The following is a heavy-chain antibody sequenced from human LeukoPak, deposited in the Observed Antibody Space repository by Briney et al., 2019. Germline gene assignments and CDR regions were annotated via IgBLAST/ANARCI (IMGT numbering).Heavy chain of an antibody. D-gene: IGHD6-19*01. CDR2: ISGSGGST. J-gene: IGHJ5*02. Sequence: GGSLRLSCAASGFTFSSYGMSWVRQAPGKGLEWVSAISGSGGSTYYAGSVKGRFTISGDNSKNTLYLQMNSLRAEDTAVYYCAKDRKAVATLGWFDPWGQGTLVTVSS. CDR1: GFTFSSYG. CDR3: AKDRKAVATLGWFDP. V-gene: IGHV3-23*01.